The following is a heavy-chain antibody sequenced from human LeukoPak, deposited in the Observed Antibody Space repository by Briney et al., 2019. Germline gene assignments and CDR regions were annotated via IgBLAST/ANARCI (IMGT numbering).Heavy chain of an antibody. D-gene: IGHD4-23*01. CDR2: IYYSGST. CDR3: ARIPTAALGGNYVDY. J-gene: IGHJ4*02. Sequence: PSETLSLTCAVYGGSFSGYYWSWIRQHPGKGLEWIGYIYYSGSTYYNPSLKSRVTISVDTSKNQFSLKLSSVTAADTAVYYCARIPTAALGGNYVDYWGQGTLVTVSS. V-gene: IGHV4-31*11. CDR1: GGSFSGYY.